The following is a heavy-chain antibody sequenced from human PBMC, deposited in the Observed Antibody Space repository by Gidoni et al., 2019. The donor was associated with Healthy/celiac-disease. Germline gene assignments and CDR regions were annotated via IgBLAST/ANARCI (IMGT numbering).Heavy chain of an antibody. CDR3: ARDCAYSSSWQLYYYYYYGMDV. V-gene: IGHV3-30*01. Sequence: QVQLVESGGGVVQPGRSLRLSCAASGFTFSSYAMHWVRQAPGKGLEWVAVISYDGSNKYYADSVKGRFTISRDNSKNTLYLQMNSLRAEDTAVYYCARDCAYSSSWQLYYYYYYGMDVWGQGTTVTVSS. D-gene: IGHD6-13*01. CDR2: ISYDGSNK. CDR1: GFTFSSYA. J-gene: IGHJ6*02.